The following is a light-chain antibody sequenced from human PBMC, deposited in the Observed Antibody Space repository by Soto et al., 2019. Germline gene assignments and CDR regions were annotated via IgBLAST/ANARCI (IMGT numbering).Light chain of an antibody. CDR2: LGS. CDR1: QSLLHSNGYNY. Sequence: DIVVTQSPLTLPVTPGETASISCRSSQSLLHSNGYNYLDWYLQKPGQSPQLLIYLGSNRASGVPDRFSGSGSGTDFTLKISRVEAEDVGVYYCMQALQTGWTFGQGTKVDIK. CDR3: MQALQTGWT. J-gene: IGKJ1*01. V-gene: IGKV2-28*01.